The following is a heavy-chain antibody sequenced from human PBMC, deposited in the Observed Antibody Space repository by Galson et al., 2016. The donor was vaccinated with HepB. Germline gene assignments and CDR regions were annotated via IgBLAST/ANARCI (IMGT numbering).Heavy chain of an antibody. Sequence: SLRLSCAASGFTFDDYTMHWVRQAPGKGLVWVSLISWDGGSTYYADSVKGRFTISRDNSKNSLYLQMNSPRTEDTAFYYCARQDSYYYYAMDVWGLGTTVTVSS. CDR1: GFTFDDYT. V-gene: IGHV3-43*01. J-gene: IGHJ6*02. CDR2: ISWDGGST. CDR3: ARQDSYYYYAMDV.